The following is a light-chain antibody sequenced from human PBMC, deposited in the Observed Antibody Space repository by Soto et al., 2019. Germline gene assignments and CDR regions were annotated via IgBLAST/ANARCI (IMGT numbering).Light chain of an antibody. V-gene: IGKV1-39*01. CDR1: QTISNF. CDR2: GAS. J-gene: IGKJ2*01. Sequence: DIQMTQSPSTLSASVGDRVTISCRPSQTISNFLNWYQQKSGRAPNLLIYGASTLQGGVPSRFSGSGSGTDFNLTISSLYPEDFATYYCQQSYSFPPSFGQGT. CDR3: QQSYSFPPS.